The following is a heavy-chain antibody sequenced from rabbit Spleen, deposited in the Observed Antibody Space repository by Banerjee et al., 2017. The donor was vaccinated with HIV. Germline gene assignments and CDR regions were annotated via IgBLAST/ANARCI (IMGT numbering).Heavy chain of an antibody. J-gene: IGHJ4*01. D-gene: IGHD6-1*01. V-gene: IGHV1S45*01. CDR2: INTATGKA. CDR3: AKSSGDVFYGAAYYFNF. CDR1: GFSLSYNNV. Sequence: EQLEESGGGLVKPGASLTLTCTASGFSLSYNNVMCWVRQAPGKGLEWIGCINTATGKAVYANWAKGRFTISKTSSNTVTLQMTSLTAADTATYFCAKSSGDVFYGAAYYFNFWGQGTLVTVS.